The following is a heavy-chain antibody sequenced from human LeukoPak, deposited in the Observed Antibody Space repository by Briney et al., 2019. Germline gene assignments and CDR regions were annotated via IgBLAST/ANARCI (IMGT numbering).Heavy chain of an antibody. V-gene: IGHV3-7*01. CDR1: GFTFSNSW. Sequence: GGSLRLSCAASGFTFSNSWMSWVRQAPGKGLEWVATIKPDGSAQYYVDSVKGRFTISRDNAKNSLFLQINSLRAEDTAVYYCAKDRIADSWYYFDYWGQGTLVTVSS. CDR2: IKPDGSAQ. J-gene: IGHJ4*02. CDR3: AKDRIADSWYYFDY. D-gene: IGHD6-13*01.